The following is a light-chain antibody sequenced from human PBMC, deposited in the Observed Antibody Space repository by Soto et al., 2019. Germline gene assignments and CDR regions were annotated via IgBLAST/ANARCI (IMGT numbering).Light chain of an antibody. CDR2: GAS. CDR1: ESVSSN. J-gene: IGKJ2*01. Sequence: EIVMTQSPATLSVSPGERATLSCRASESVSSNLAWYQQKPGQAPRLLIYGASTRATGIPARISGSGSGTDFTLTISRLEPEDCAVYYCQHYGRSPYTFGQGTKLEIK. CDR3: QHYGRSPYT. V-gene: IGKV3-15*01.